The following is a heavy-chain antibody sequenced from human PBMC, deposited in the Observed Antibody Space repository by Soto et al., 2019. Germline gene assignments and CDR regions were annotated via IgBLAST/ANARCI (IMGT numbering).Heavy chain of an antibody. V-gene: IGHV1-8*01. CDR1: GYTFTCYD. D-gene: IGHD6-13*01. CDR2: MNPNSGNT. J-gene: IGHJ6*02. CDR3: ARRGYSSSWYYYYYYGMDV. Sequence: GASVKVSCKASGYTFTCYDIYWVRQATGQGLEWMGWMNPNSGNTGYAQKFQGRVTMTRNTSISTAYMELSSLRSEDTAVYYCARRGYSSSWYYYYYYGMDVWGQGTTVTVSS.